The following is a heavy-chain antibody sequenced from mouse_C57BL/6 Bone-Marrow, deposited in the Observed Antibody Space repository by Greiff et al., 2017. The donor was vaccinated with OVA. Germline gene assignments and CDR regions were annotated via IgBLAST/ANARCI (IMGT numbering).Heavy chain of an antibody. CDR1: GFSLTSYG. CDR2: IWSGGST. CDR3: ASSTVVANYAMDY. V-gene: IGHV2-2*01. Sequence: VQLKESGPGLVQPSQSLSITCTVSGFSLTSYGVHWVRQSPGKGLEWLGVIWSGGSTDYNAAFISRLSISKDNSKSQVFFKMNSLQADDTAIYYCASSTVVANYAMDYWGQGTSVTVSS. J-gene: IGHJ4*01. D-gene: IGHD1-1*01.